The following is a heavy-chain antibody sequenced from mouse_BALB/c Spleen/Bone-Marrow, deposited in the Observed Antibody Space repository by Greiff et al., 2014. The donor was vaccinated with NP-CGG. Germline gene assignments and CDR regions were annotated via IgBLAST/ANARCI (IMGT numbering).Heavy chain of an antibody. J-gene: IGHJ4*01. CDR2: IDPADGNT. CDR1: GFNIKDTY. V-gene: IGHV14-3*02. Sequence: VQLKESGAELVKPGASVKLSCTASGFNIKDTYMHWVKQRPEQGLEWIERIDPADGNTKYDPKFQGKATITADTSSNTAYLQLSSLTSEDTAVYYCARWEYYAMDYWGQGTSVTVSP. D-gene: IGHD4-1*01. CDR3: ARWEYYAMDY.